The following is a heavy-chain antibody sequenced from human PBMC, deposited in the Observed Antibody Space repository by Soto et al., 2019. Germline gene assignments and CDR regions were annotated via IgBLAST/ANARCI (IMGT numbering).Heavy chain of an antibody. Sequence: GTLLLSCAASGFTLNDYAMAWVLPPPGKGLEWVSSISGSGSHSSYADSVKGRFTMSMDSVKTMVFLYMSDLTPEDTAVYYCAKDCRRLAVSGSAFDSWGQGALVTVSS. CDR3: AKDCRRLAVSGSAFDS. J-gene: IGHJ4*02. CDR1: GFTLNDYA. D-gene: IGHD6-13*01. CDR2: ISGSGSHS. V-gene: IGHV3-23*01.